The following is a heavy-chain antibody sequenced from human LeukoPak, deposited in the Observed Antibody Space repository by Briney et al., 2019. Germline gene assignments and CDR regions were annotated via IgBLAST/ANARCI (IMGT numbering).Heavy chain of an antibody. CDR3: AREILYDSTGYYL. D-gene: IGHD3-22*01. Sequence: SETLSLTCTVSGYSISSGYYWGWIRPPPGKGLEWIGSIYHSGSTYYNPSLKSRVTISVDTSKNQFSLNLRSVTAADTAVYYCAREILYDSTGYYLWGQGTLVTVSS. CDR1: GYSISSGYY. V-gene: IGHV4-38-2*02. CDR2: IYHSGST. J-gene: IGHJ4*02.